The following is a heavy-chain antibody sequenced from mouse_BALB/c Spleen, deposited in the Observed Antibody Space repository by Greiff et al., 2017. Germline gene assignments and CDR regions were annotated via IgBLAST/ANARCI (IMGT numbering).Heavy chain of an antibody. Sequence: EVKLQESGPGLVKPSQSLSLTCSVTGYSITSGYYWNWIRQFPGNKLEWMGYISYDGSNNYNPSLKNRISITRDTSKNQFFLKLNSVTTEDTATYYCAGGNWAYWGQGTLVTVSA. D-gene: IGHD2-1*01. J-gene: IGHJ3*01. CDR2: ISYDGSN. CDR3: AGGNWAY. CDR1: GYSITSGYY. V-gene: IGHV3-6*02.